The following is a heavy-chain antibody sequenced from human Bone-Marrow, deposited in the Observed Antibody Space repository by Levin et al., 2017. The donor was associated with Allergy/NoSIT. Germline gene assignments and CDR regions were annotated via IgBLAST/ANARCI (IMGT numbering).Heavy chain of an antibody. J-gene: IGHJ3*01. CDR3: AILTHYYDSSGPHSFDV. V-gene: IGHV1-2*02. D-gene: IGHD3-22*01. Sequence: GASVKVSCKASGYIFTDYYIHWVRQAPGQGLEWMGWVNPKTGVTHYIQKFEGRVTMTRDASLSTAYMELSRLTSDDTAVYFCAILTHYYDSSGPHSFDVWGQGTMVTVTS. CDR2: VNPKTGVT. CDR1: GYIFTDYY.